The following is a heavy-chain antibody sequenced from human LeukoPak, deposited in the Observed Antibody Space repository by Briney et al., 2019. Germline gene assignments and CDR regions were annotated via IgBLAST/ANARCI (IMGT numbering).Heavy chain of an antibody. CDR3: ANERGYNYGYSFDY. CDR2: IPNDGSKT. CDR1: GFSFSSYA. V-gene: IGHV3-30-3*02. D-gene: IGHD5-18*01. Sequence: SGGSLRLSCAASGFSFSSYAMHWVRQAPGKGLEWVAAIPNDGSKTYYADSVKGRFTISRDNSKNTLYLQMNSLRAKDTAVYYCANERGYNYGYSFDYWGQGTLVTVSS. J-gene: IGHJ4*02.